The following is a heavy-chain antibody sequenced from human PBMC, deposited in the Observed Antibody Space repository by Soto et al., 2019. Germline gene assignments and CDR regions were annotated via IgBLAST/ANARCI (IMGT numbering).Heavy chain of an antibody. CDR3: ARDVMGATGEYYFDF. CDR1: GDSISSGGYY. Sequence: QVQLRESGPGLVKPAQALCLTCSVSGDSISSGGYYWSWIRQLPGKGLEWIGFIYYSGTTHYNPSLKSRVTMSVDTSKNQFSLKLSSVTAADTAVYYCARDVMGATGEYYFDFWGQGTLVTVSS. V-gene: IGHV4-31*03. D-gene: IGHD1-26*01. J-gene: IGHJ4*02. CDR2: IYYSGTT.